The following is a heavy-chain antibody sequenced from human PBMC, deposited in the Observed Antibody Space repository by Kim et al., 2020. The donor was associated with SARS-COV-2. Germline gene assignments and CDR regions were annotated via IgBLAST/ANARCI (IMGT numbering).Heavy chain of an antibody. CDR3: ARLGYCTSTSCGPY. Sequence: SETLSLTCTVSGGSISRGDYYWSWIRQHPGKGLEWIGYIYYSGSTYYNPSLKSRVIISVDTSKNQFSLKLSSVTAADTAVYYCARLGYCTSTSCGPYWGQGTLVTVSS. V-gene: IGHV4-31*03. CDR1: GGSISRGDYY. J-gene: IGHJ4*02. D-gene: IGHD2-2*01. CDR2: IYYSGST.